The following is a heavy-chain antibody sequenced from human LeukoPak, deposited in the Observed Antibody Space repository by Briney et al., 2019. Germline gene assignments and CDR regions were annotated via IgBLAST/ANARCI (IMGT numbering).Heavy chain of an antibody. CDR3: ARDGAPWSGYSRRFDY. D-gene: IGHD3-3*01. J-gene: IGHJ4*02. CDR2: INHSGST. Sequence: SETLSLTCTVSGGSISSYYWSWIRQPPGKGLEWIGEINHSGSTNYNPSLKSRVTISVDTSKNQFSLKLSSVTAADTAVYYCARDGAPWSGYSRRFDYWGQGTLVTVSS. V-gene: IGHV4-34*01. CDR1: GGSISSYY.